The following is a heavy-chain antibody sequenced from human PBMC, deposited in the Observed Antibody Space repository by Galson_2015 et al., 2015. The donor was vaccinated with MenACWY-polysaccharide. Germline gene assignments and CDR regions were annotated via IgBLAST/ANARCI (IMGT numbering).Heavy chain of an antibody. J-gene: IGHJ4*02. D-gene: IGHD2-21*01. CDR1: GFTFNSHV. CDR3: AKGRDLDRIACRGDCYIAYDF. Sequence: SLRLSCAASGFTFNSHVMNWVRQAPGKGLEWVSGIADYGGSTYYADPVKGRFTISRVNSKKTLYLAMSSLRADDTAVYYCAKGRDLDRIACRGDCYIAYDFWGQGTLVTVSS. V-gene: IGHV3-23*01. CDR2: IADYGGST.